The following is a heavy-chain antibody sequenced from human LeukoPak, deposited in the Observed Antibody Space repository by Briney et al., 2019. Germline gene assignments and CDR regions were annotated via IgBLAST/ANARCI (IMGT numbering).Heavy chain of an antibody. Sequence: GASVEVSCKASGYTFTNYAMNWVRQAPGQGLEWMGWINTNTGNPTYAQGFTGRFVFSLDASVSTAYLQIRRLKAEDTAVYYCARVPFVVMGDTGNWFDPWGQGTLVTVSS. CDR2: INTNTGNP. V-gene: IGHV7-4-1*01. CDR1: GYTFTNYA. CDR3: ARVPFVVMGDTGNWFDP. J-gene: IGHJ5*02. D-gene: IGHD2-8*01.